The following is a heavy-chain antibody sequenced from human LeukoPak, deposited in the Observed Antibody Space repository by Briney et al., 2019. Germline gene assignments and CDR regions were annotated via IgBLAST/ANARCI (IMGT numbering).Heavy chain of an antibody. CDR3: ARAGGSRYYYAMDV. V-gene: IGHV3-9*01. CDR2: ISWNSDSV. J-gene: IGHJ6*02. CDR1: GFTFDDYG. Sequence: GGSLRLSCAASGFTFDDYGMHWVRQAPGKGLEWVSGISWNSDSVGYADSVKGRFTISRDNAENSLYLQMNSLRAEDTAFYYCARAGGSRYYYAMDVWGQGTTVTV. D-gene: IGHD3-16*01.